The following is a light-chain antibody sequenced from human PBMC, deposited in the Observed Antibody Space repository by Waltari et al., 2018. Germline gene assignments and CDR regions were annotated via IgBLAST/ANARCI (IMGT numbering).Light chain of an antibody. CDR3: CSYAGSDTFVV. V-gene: IGLV2-23*02. Sequence: QSALTQPASVSGSPGQSITISCTGTSSDVGSYNLVSWYQQHPDKAPKPMIYEVSNRPSGVSDRFSGSKSGNTASLTISGLQAEDEADYYCCSYAGSDTFVVLGGGTKLTVL. J-gene: IGLJ2*01. CDR2: EVS. CDR1: SSDVGSYNL.